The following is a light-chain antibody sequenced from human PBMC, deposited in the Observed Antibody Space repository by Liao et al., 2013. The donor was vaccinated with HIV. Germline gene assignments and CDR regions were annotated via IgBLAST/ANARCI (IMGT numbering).Light chain of an antibody. CDR1: DIRGKS. Sequence: YALTQPPSVSVAAGKTARLTCGGDDIRGKSVHWYQQQPGQAPVLVISYDSERPSGIPERFSGSSSGTTVTLTISGVQAEDEADYYCQSADSSGTRVFGGGTKLTVL. CDR3: QSADSSGTRV. J-gene: IGLJ3*02. V-gene: IGLV3-25*03. CDR2: YDS.